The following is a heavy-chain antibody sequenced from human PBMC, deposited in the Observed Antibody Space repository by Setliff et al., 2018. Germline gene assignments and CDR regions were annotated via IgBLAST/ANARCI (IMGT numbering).Heavy chain of an antibody. CDR2: INHSGST. CDR3: TVYNTGSSKDHY. Sequence: SETLSLTCTVSGGSFNSANYYWNWIRQPPGKGLEWIGEINHSGSTNYNPSLKSRVTISVDTSKNQFSLKLSSVTAADTALYYCTVYNTGSSKDHYWGQGTPVTVSS. J-gene: IGHJ4*02. D-gene: IGHD2-8*02. CDR1: GGSFNSANYY. V-gene: IGHV4-61*01.